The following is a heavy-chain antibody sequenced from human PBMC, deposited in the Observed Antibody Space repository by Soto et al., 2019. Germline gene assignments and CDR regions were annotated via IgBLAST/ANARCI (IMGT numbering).Heavy chain of an antibody. CDR2: LYHSGIT. V-gene: IGHV4-61*01. D-gene: IGHD6-19*01. J-gene: IGHJ4*02. CDR3: ARGWDGKS. Sequence: QVQMQASGPGLVKPSATLSLTCTVSGASVSSGNQYWSWILQPPGKGLEWIGYLYHSGITNYNPYLTSRVTISADTSRNQFSLKLSSETAADTAVYYCARGWDGKSWGQGTLVTVSS. CDR1: GASVSSGNQY.